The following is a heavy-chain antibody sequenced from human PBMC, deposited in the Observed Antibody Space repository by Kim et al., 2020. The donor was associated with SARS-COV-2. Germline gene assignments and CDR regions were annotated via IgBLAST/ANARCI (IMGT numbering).Heavy chain of an antibody. D-gene: IGHD3-3*02. CDR2: GGST. V-gene: IGHV3-20*03. Sequence: GGSTVYADSDKGRFTNSRDNAKNSLYLQMNSLRAEDTALYYCARGDVLAHYWVQGTLVTVSS. J-gene: IGHJ4*02. CDR3: ARGDVLAHY.